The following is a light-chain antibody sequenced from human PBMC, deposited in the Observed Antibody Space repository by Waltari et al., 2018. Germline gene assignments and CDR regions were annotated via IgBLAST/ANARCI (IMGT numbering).Light chain of an antibody. CDR2: EVT. Sequence: QSALTQPASVSGSPGQSITISCTGTSSDVGAYNYVSWYQQHPGKFPHRMCYEVTNRPSGVSSRVSGAKSSNTASLTIAGLQPEDEADYYCSSHTTRDSLVFGTGTKVTVL. V-gene: IGLV2-14*01. CDR1: SSDVGAYNY. CDR3: SSHTTRDSLV. J-gene: IGLJ1*01.